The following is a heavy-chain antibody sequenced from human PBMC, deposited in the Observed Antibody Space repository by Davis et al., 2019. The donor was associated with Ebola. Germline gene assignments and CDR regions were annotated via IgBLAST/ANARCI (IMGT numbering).Heavy chain of an antibody. V-gene: IGHV4-30-4*01. Sequence: MPSETLSLTCTVSGGSISSGDYYWSWIRQPPGKGLEWIGYIYYSGSTNYNPSLKSRVTISVDTSKNQFSLKLSSVTAADTAVYYCARVSLHCSGGSCYSFDYWGQGTLVTVSS. CDR2: IYYSGST. CDR1: GGSISSGDYY. CDR3: ARVSLHCSGGSCYSFDY. D-gene: IGHD2-15*01. J-gene: IGHJ4*02.